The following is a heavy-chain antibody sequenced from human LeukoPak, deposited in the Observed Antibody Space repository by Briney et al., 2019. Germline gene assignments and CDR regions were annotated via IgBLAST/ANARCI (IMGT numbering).Heavy chain of an antibody. J-gene: IGHJ4*02. CDR2: IYYSGST. Sequence: SETLSLTCTVSGGSISSSSYYWGWIRQPPGKGLEWIGSIYYSGSTYYNPSLKSRVTISVDTSKNQFSLKLSSVTAADTAVYSCARHLYGDYSYYFDYWGQGTLVTVSS. CDR1: GGSISSSSYY. D-gene: IGHD4-17*01. V-gene: IGHV4-39*01. CDR3: ARHLYGDYSYYFDY.